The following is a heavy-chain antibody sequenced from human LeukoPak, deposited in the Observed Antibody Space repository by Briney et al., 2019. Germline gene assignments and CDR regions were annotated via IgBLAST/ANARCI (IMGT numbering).Heavy chain of an antibody. CDR3: AKAPRFGDHATEYYYYYMHV. D-gene: IGHD3-16*01. V-gene: IGHV3-23*01. CDR2: ISGSGGGT. Sequence: PGGSLRLSCAASGFTFTSYAMSWVRQAPGKGPEWVSSISGSGGGTFYADSVKGRFTISRDNSKNTLYLQMNSLRVEDTAVYYCAKAPRFGDHATEYYYYYMHVWGKGTTVTVSS. CDR1: GFTFTSYA. J-gene: IGHJ6*03.